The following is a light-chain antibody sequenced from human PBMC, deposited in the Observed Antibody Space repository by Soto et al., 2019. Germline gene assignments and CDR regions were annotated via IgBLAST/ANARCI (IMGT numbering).Light chain of an antibody. J-gene: IGLJ3*02. CDR2: ENN. Sequence: QSVLTQPPSVSAAPGQKVTISCSGSSSNIGNNYVSWYQQLPGTAPKLLIYENNKRPSGIPDRFSGSKSGTSATLGITGLQTGDEADYYCGTWDSSLSAEVFSGGTKLTVL. V-gene: IGLV1-51*02. CDR1: SSNIGNNY. CDR3: GTWDSSLSAEV.